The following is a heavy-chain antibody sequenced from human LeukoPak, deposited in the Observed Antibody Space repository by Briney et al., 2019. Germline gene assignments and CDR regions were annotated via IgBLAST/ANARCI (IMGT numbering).Heavy chain of an antibody. CDR3: ARRNGHSWDVGNWFDP. Sequence: SETLSLTCSLSGGFNRRSSYYWAWIPRPPGMGLEWIGCIYYSGITYYNPSPKSRATVSLATSKNQSSLNFNSVTAADTAVYYCARRNGHSWDVGNWFDPWGQGTLVTVSS. CDR2: IYYSGIT. CDR1: GGFNRRSSYY. D-gene: IGHD6-13*01. V-gene: IGHV4-39*01. J-gene: IGHJ5*02.